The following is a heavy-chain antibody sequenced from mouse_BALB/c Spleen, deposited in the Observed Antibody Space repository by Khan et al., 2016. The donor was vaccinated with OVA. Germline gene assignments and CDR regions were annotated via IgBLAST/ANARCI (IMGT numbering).Heavy chain of an antibody. CDR1: GFTFSSFG. CDR2: MSSRSSTI. J-gene: IGHJ1*01. Sequence: EVQLVESGGGLVQPGGSRKLSCAASGFTFSSFGMHWVRQAPKKGLEWVAYMSSRSSTIYYVDTVKGRFTISRDNPKNTLFLQMTSLRSEDTAMYYCARSGGNFHWYFDVWGAGTSVTVSS. V-gene: IGHV5-17*02. D-gene: IGHD2-1*01. CDR3: ARSGGNFHWYFDV.